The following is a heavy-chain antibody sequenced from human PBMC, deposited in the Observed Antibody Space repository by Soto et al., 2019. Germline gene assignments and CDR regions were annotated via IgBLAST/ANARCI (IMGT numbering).Heavy chain of an antibody. Sequence: PGGSLRLSCAASGFSFSKYAMVWVRQAPGKGQEWVSGITGSGGTIEHAASVKGRFTISRDNSKNTLYLQMNSLRAEDTAVYYCAKQGSPGVGDIPYYFDYWGQGTLVTVSS. D-gene: IGHD1-26*01. J-gene: IGHJ4*02. CDR2: ITGSGGTI. CDR3: AKQGSPGVGDIPYYFDY. V-gene: IGHV3-23*01. CDR1: GFSFSKYA.